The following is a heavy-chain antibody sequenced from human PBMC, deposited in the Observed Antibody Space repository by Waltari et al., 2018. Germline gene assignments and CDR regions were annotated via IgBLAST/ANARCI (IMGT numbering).Heavy chain of an antibody. CDR3: ARDSSGWFD. Sequence: EVQLVESGGGLIQPGGSLRLSCAASGFTVSSNYMSWVHQAPGKGMEGVSVIYSGSSTYYADSVKGRFTISRDNAKNTLYLQMNSLRAEDTAVYYCARDSSGWFDWGQGTLVTVSS. CDR2: IYSGSST. V-gene: IGHV3-53*01. CDR1: GFTVSSNY. D-gene: IGHD6-19*01. J-gene: IGHJ4*02.